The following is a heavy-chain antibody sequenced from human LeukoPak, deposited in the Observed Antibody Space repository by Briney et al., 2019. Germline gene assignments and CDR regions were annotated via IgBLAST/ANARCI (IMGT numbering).Heavy chain of an antibody. CDR2: MYPGDSDT. V-gene: IGHV5-51*01. Sequence: GESLKISCKGSGYSFTSYWIGWVRQMPGKGLEWMGIMYPGDSDTRYSPSFQGQVTISVDKSISTAYLQRSSLKASDTAMYYCGRHLYGGNSAIDYWGQGTLVTVSS. CDR3: GRHLYGGNSAIDY. J-gene: IGHJ4*02. D-gene: IGHD4-23*01. CDR1: GYSFTSYW.